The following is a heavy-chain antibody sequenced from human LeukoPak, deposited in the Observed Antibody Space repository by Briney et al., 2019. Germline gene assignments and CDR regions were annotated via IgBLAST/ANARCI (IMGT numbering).Heavy chain of an antibody. CDR2: ISYDGSNK. D-gene: IGHD3-3*01. V-gene: IGHV3-30*01. Sequence: GRSLRLSCAASGFTFSSYAMHWVRQAPGKGLEWVAVISYDGSNKYYADSVKGRFTISRDNSKNTLYLQMNSLRAEDTAVYYCASLNYDFWSGYYTDDGDWFDPWGQGTLVTVSS. CDR1: GFTFSSYA. CDR3: ASLNYDFWSGYYTDDGDWFDP. J-gene: IGHJ5*02.